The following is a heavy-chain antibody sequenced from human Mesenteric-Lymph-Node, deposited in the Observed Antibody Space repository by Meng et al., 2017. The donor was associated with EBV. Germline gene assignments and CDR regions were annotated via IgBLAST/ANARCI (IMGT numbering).Heavy chain of an antibody. V-gene: IGHV1-18*01. CDR2: ISAYNINT. CDR3: ARDIAATNY. J-gene: IGHJ4*02. CDR1: GYTFSSYG. D-gene: IGHD6-13*01. Sequence: QVPLGQSGAEVKKPGASVKVSCKASGYTFSSYGITWVRQAPGQGLEWMGWISAYNINTNYAQKFQDRVTMTTDTSTSTAYMELRSLRSDDTAVYYCARDIAATNYWGQGTLVTVSS.